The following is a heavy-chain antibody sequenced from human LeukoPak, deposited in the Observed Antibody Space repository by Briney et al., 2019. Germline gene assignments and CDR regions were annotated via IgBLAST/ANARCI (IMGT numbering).Heavy chain of an antibody. D-gene: IGHD1-26*01. CDR3: ARGKKDSGSYYPHPFDY. CDR1: GDSVSSNSAA. J-gene: IGHJ4*02. Sequence: SQTPSLTCAISGDSVSSNSAAWNWIRQSPSRGLEWLGRTYYRSKWYNDYVVSVKSRITINPDTSKNQFSLQLNSVTPEDTAVYYCARGKKDSGSYYPHPFDYWGQGTLVTVSS. V-gene: IGHV6-1*01. CDR2: TYYRSKWYN.